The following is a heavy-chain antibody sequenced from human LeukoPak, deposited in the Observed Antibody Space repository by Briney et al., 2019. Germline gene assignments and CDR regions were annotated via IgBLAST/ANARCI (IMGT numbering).Heavy chain of an antibody. CDR3: AKDMGCTSYYGMDV. CDR2: ISWNSGSI. D-gene: IGHD2-2*01. CDR1: GFTFDDYA. J-gene: IGHJ6*02. V-gene: IGHV3-9*01. Sequence: GGSLRLSCAASGFTFDDYAMHWVRQAPGKGMEWVSGISWNSGSIGYADTVKGRFTISRDNAKNSLYLQMNSLRAEDTALYYCAKDMGCTSYYGMDVWGQGTTVTVSS.